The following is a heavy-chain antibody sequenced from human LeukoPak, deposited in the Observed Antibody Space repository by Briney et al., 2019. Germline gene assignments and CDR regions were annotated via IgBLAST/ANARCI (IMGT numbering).Heavy chain of an antibody. CDR2: ISYDGSNK. J-gene: IGHJ4*02. V-gene: IGHV3-30*18. D-gene: IGHD6-19*01. CDR3: AKDDIPGYSSGWYY. Sequence: GGSLRLSCAASGFTFSSYGMHWVRQAPGKGLEWVAVISYDGSNKYYADSVKGRFTISRDNSKNTLYLQTNSLRAEDTAVYYCAKDDIPGYSSGWYYWGQGTLVTVSS. CDR1: GFTFSSYG.